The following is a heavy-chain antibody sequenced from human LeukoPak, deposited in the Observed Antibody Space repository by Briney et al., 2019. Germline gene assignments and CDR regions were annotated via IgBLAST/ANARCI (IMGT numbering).Heavy chain of an antibody. CDR2: ISGRSRYI. Sequence: PGGSLRLSRAACGVTFSGYVMKWVRHAPGKGLEWVSSISGRSRYIYHADSMDGRFTNSRDNAKNSLYLQMNSLSAEDTPVYYCARPRARSFAFDIWGQGTMVTVSS. CDR3: ARPRARSFAFDI. J-gene: IGHJ3*02. D-gene: IGHD6-6*01. V-gene: IGHV3-21*01. CDR1: GVTFSGYV.